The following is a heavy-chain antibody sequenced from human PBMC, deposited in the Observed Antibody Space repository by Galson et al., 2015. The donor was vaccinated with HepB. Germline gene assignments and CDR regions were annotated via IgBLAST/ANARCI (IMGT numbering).Heavy chain of an antibody. CDR2: VSHDGSKK. Sequence: SLRLSCAASGFSFSMFGLHWVRQAPGKGLEWVASVSHDGSKKYHADFVKGRFTISRDNSKNTVSLQMNNLRAADTAIYYCAKNGGVVKEFDYWGQGVRVTVSS. V-gene: IGHV3-30-3*02. CDR3: AKNGGVVKEFDY. CDR1: GFSFSMFG. D-gene: IGHD3-3*01. J-gene: IGHJ4*02.